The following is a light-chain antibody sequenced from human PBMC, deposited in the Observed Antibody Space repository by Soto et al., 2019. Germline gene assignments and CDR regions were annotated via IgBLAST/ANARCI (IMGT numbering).Light chain of an antibody. Sequence: DIQMTQSPSSLSASVGDRVTITCRASQSISSYLNWYQQKPGKAPKLLIYAASSLQSGVPSRFSGSGYGTEFTLTISSLQPEDFAIYYCQQSYSAPQTFGQGNKVEIK. CDR1: QSISSY. CDR2: AAS. CDR3: QQSYSAPQT. J-gene: IGKJ1*01. V-gene: IGKV1-39*01.